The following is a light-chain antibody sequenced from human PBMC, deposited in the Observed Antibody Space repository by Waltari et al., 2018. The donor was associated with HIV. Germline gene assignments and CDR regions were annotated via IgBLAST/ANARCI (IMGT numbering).Light chain of an antibody. CDR2: SAS. CDR1: QRIGKY. V-gene: IGKV1-39*01. J-gene: IGKJ1*01. CDR3: EQSYGSPRT. Sequence: DIQMTPSPHSLSASAVYRVTRCCRSSQRIGKYVNWYQQRSGKRPRLLIFSASTLQSGVSPRFTGGGSGTDFTLTINNLQFEDFATYYCEQSYGSPRTFGQGT.